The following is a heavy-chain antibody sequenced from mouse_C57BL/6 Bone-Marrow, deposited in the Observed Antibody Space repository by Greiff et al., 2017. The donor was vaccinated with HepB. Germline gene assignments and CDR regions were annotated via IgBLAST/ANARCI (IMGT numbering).Heavy chain of an antibody. D-gene: IGHD1-1*01. J-gene: IGHJ3*01. Sequence: VQLQESGPELVKPGASVKISCKASGYSFTDYNMNWVKQSNGKSLEWIGVINPNYGTTSYNQKFKGKATLTVDQSSSTAYMQLNSLTSEDSAVYYCARSIYYGSSYGFAYWGQGTLVTVSA. V-gene: IGHV1-39*01. CDR2: INPNYGTT. CDR3: ARSIYYGSSYGFAY. CDR1: GYSFTDYN.